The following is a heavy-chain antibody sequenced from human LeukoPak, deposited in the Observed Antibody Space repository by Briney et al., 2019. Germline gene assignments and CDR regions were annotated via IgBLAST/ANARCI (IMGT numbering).Heavy chain of an antibody. Sequence: GGTLRLSCAASGFTFSSYGMNRVRQAPGKGLEYVSAISSNGGSTYYANSVKGRFTISRDNSKNTLYLQMGSLRADDMAVYYCAKGGSSYSEMAYWGQGTLVNVSS. V-gene: IGHV3-64*01. CDR2: ISSNGGST. J-gene: IGHJ4*02. CDR3: AKGGSSYSEMAY. D-gene: IGHD4-11*01. CDR1: GFTFSSYG.